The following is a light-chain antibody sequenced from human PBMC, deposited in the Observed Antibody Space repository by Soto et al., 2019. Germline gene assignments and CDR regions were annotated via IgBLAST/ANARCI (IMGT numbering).Light chain of an antibody. J-gene: IGLJ1*01. CDR1: SSDVGGYNY. CDR2: EVN. Sequence: QSALTQPPSASGSPGQSVTISCTGTSSDVGGYNYVSWYQQHPRNVPKLMVYEVNKRPSGVPDRFSGSKSGNTASLTVSGLQAEDEAGYYCTSYAGGNNVFGTGTKVTVL. CDR3: TSYAGGNNV. V-gene: IGLV2-8*01.